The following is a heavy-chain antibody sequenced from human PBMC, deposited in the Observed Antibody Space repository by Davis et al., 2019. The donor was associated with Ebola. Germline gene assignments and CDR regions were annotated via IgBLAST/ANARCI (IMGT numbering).Heavy chain of an antibody. J-gene: IGHJ4*02. V-gene: IGHV4-59*01. CDR3: ARGGLDSSSWYVNYFDY. CDR1: GGSISSYY. Sequence: SETLSLTCAVYGGSISSYYWSWIRQPPGKGLEWIGYIYYSGSTNYNPSLKSRVTISVDTSKNQFSLKLSSVTAADTAVYYCARGGLDSSSWYVNYFDYWGQGTLVTVSS. CDR2: IYYSGST. D-gene: IGHD6-13*01.